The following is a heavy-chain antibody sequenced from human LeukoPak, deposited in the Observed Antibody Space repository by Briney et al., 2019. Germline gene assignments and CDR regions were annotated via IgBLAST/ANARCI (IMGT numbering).Heavy chain of an antibody. CDR1: GFTFSSYG. J-gene: IGHJ5*02. CDR3: AKGRYSSGPREGFDP. D-gene: IGHD6-19*01. CDR2: ISGSGGST. V-gene: IGHV3-23*01. Sequence: HAGGSLRLSCAASGFTFSSYGMSWVRQAPGKGLEWVSAISGSGGSTYYADSVKGRFTISRDNSKNTLYLQMNSLRAEDTAVYYCAKGRYSSGPREGFDPWGQGTLVTVSS.